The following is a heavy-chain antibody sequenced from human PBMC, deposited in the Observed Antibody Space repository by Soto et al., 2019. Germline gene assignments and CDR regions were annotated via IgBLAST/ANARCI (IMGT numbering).Heavy chain of an antibody. CDR3: TRSDIIVTPSPAISFDS. Sequence: GGSLRLSCTASGFTFGDYAMSWFRQAPGKGLEWVGFIRSKAYGGTTEYAASVKGRFTISRDDSKSIAYLQMNSLKTEDTAVYYCTRSDIIVTPSPAISFDSWCKATMVTVSS. D-gene: IGHD2-21*01. V-gene: IGHV3-49*03. CDR1: GFTFGDYA. CDR2: IRSKAYGGTT. J-gene: IGHJ3*02.